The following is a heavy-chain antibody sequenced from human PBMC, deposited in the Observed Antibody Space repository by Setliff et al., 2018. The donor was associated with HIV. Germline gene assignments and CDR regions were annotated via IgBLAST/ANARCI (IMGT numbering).Heavy chain of an antibody. CDR2: IVHSGDT. CDR3: ARGEVTTVRYFDL. J-gene: IGHJ2*01. Sequence: SETVLTCAVSGGSFSGYYWNWIRQPPGKGLEWIGEIVHSGDTNYNPSLKSRVIISVDVSKNQFSLNLNSVTAADTAVYYCARGEVTTVRYFDLWGRGTLVTVSS. CDR1: GGSFSGYY. D-gene: IGHD3-3*01. V-gene: IGHV4-34*01.